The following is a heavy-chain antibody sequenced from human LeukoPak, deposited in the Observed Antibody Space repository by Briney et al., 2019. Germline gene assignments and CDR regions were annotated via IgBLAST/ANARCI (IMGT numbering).Heavy chain of an antibody. CDR2: IYYSGST. J-gene: IGHJ4*02. CDR1: GGSISSSSYY. CDR3: ARALDNGDLDY. D-gene: IGHD3-10*01. Sequence: SETLSLTCTVSGGSISSSSYYWGWIRQPPGKGLEWIGSIYYSGSTYYNPSLKSRVTISVDTSKNQFSLKLSSVTAADTAVYYCARALDNGDLDYWGQGTLVTVSS. V-gene: IGHV4-39*07.